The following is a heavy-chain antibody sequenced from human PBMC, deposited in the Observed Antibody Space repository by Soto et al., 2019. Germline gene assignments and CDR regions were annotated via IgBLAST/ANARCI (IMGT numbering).Heavy chain of an antibody. CDR2: IIPIFGTA. Sequence: SVKVSCKASAGTFSCYAISWVLQAPGQGVEWMGGIIPIFGTANYAQKFQGRVTITADKSTSTAYMELSSLRSEDTAVYYCASSADCGGDCPNSPFDYWGQGTLLTVSS. CDR3: ASSADCGGDCPNSPFDY. CDR1: AGTFSCYA. J-gene: IGHJ4*02. D-gene: IGHD2-21*02. V-gene: IGHV1-69*06.